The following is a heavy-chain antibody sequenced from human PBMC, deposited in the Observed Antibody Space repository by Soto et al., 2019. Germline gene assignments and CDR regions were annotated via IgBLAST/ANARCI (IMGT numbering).Heavy chain of an antibody. Sequence: QVLLVQSGAEMKKPGSSVKVSSKASRGSFSSSSINWVRQAPGQRPEWMANILPIFGTADYAQKFQGRVTITADTSTNTAYMELRSLLSEDTAVYYCAREHEFGGNSDAHDIWGQGTVVTVS. CDR1: RGSFSSSS. J-gene: IGHJ3*02. D-gene: IGHD2-21*01. CDR3: AREHEFGGNSDAHDI. V-gene: IGHV1-69*14. CDR2: ILPIFGTA.